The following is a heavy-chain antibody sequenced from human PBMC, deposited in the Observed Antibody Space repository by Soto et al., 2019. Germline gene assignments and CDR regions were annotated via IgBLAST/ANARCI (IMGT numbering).Heavy chain of an antibody. CDR2: IIPILGIA. CDR3: QNSPHY. D-gene: IGHD6-13*01. CDR1: GGTFSSYT. J-gene: IGHJ4*02. Sequence: HVQLVQSGAEVKKPWSSVKVSCKASGGTFSSYTITWVRHAPGQGLEWMGWIIPILGIANYAQTFQGRVTITADKATGTAYMELSSRRSEDTAGYYCQNSPHYWGQGTLVTVSS. V-gene: IGHV1-69*02.